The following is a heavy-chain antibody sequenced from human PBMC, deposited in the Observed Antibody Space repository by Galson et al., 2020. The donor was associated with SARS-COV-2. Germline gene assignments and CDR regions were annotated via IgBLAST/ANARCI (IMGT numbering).Heavy chain of an antibody. J-gene: IGHJ4*02. D-gene: IGHD3-22*01. CDR3: ARDYCDSSGCFFGFDY. Sequence: GGSLRLSCAASGFTFSSYAMHWVRQAPGKGLEWVAVISYDGSNKYYADSVKGRFTISRDNSKNTLYLQMNSLRAEDTAVYYCARDYCDSSGCFFGFDYWGQGTLVTVSS. CDR2: ISYDGSNK. CDR1: GFTFSSYA. V-gene: IGHV3-30*04.